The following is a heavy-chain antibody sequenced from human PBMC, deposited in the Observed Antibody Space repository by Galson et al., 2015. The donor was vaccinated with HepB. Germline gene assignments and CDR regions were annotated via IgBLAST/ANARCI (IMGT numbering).Heavy chain of an antibody. CDR3: ARKMMRLQIGTDY. D-gene: IGHD4-11*01. Sequence: SLRLSCAASGFTFSSYWMSWVRQAPGKGLEWVANIKQDGSEKYYEDSVKGRFTISRDNAKNSLYLQMNSLRAEDTAVYYCARKMMRLQIGTDYWGQGTLVTVSS. J-gene: IGHJ4*02. V-gene: IGHV3-7*03. CDR1: GFTFSSYW. CDR2: IKQDGSEK.